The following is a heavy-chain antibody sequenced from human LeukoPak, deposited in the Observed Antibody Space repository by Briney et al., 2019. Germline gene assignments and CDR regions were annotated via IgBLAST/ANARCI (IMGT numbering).Heavy chain of an antibody. V-gene: IGHV3-23*01. CDR1: GFTFSSYG. CDR2: ISDSGGTT. D-gene: IGHD5-24*01. J-gene: IGHJ4*02. Sequence: GGSLRLSCAASGFTFSSYGMSWVRQAPGKGLEWVSGISDSGGTTYYVDSVKGRFTISRDNSKNTLYLQMNSRTAEDTAVYYCAKDPREGWLQSPYWGQGTLVTVSS. CDR3: AKDPREGWLQSPY.